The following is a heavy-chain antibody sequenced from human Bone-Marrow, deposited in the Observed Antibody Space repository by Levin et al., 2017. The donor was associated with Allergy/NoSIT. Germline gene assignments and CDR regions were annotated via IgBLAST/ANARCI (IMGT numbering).Heavy chain of an antibody. CDR3: AKGYRPHLTYYDRSGLDS. V-gene: IGHV3-9*01. Sequence: GGSLRLSCAASGFKFFDYGMHWIRQSPGKGLEWVSGIGVGGRRIEYAESVKGRFTMSRDNAAKSVSLQLNSLRVDDTALYFCAKGYRPHLTYYDRSGLDSWGQGTLVTVSS. CDR2: IGVGGRRI. J-gene: IGHJ4*02. D-gene: IGHD3-22*01. CDR1: GFKFFDYG.